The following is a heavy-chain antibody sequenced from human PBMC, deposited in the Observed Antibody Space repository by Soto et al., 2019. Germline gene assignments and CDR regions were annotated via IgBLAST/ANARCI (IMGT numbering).Heavy chain of an antibody. V-gene: IGHV1-3*05. CDR3: ARAVGGPTSNLDY. CDR1: GYTFTSYA. D-gene: IGHD3-16*01. J-gene: IGHJ4*02. CDR2: INAGSGNT. Sequence: QVQLGQSGAEEKKPGASVKVSCKSSGYTFTSYAMHWVRQAPGQRLEWMGWINAGSGNTKYSQKFQGRVTITRETSASTAYMELSSLRSEDTAVYYCARAVGGPTSNLDYWGQGTLVTVSS.